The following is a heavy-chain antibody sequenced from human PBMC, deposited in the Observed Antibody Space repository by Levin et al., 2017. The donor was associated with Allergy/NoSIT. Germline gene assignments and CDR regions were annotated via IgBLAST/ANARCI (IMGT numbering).Heavy chain of an antibody. Sequence: VSGPTLVKPTQTLTLTCTFSGFSLNTGGMCVTWIRQPPGKALEWLALIDWTDDKSYSTSLKTRLTISKDTSKNQVVLTVTNVDPVDTATYYCARIPMNWNTNYYAMDVWGQGTTVTVSS. CDR2: IDWTDDK. CDR1: GFSLNTGGMC. CDR3: ARIPMNWNTNYYAMDV. J-gene: IGHJ6*02. D-gene: IGHD1/OR15-1a*01. V-gene: IGHV2-70*01.